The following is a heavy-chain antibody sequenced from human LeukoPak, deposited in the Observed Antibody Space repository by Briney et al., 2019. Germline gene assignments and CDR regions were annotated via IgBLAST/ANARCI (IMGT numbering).Heavy chain of an antibody. CDR2: IYYSGST. CDR3: ARDEIVAAGTVY. V-gene: IGHV4-59*12. J-gene: IGHJ4*02. CDR1: GGSISSYY. D-gene: IGHD6-13*01. Sequence: PSETLSLTCTVSGGSISSYYWSWIRQPPGKGLEWIGYIYYSGSTNYNPSLKSRVTISVDTSKNQFSLKLTSVTAADTAVYYCARDEIVAAGTVYWGQGILVTVSS.